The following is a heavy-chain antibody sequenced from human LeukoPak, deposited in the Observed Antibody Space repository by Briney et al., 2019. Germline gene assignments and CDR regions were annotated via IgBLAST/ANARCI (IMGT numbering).Heavy chain of an antibody. Sequence: PSETLSLTCTVSGGSISSYYWSWIQQPPGKGLEWIGYIYYSGSTNYNPSLKSRVTISVDTSKNQFSLKLSSVTAADTAVYYCARDLRAVRGWFDPWGQGTLVTVSS. J-gene: IGHJ5*02. CDR3: ARDLRAVRGWFDP. D-gene: IGHD6-19*01. CDR2: IYYSGST. CDR1: GGSISSYY. V-gene: IGHV4-59*01.